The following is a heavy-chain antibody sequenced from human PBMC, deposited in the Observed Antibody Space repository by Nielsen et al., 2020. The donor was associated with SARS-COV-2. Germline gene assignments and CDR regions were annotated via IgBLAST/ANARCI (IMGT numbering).Heavy chain of an antibody. CDR2: INHSGRT. D-gene: IGHD3-22*01. CDR1: GGSLSGYY. Sequence: SETLSPTCAVYGGSLSGYYWSWIRQPPGKGLEWIGEINHSGRTNYNPSLKSRVTISVDTSKNQFSLKLSSVTAADTAVYYCARGRDYYDSSGYYSRGHFDYWGQGTLVTVSS. J-gene: IGHJ4*02. CDR3: ARGRDYYDSSGYYSRGHFDY. V-gene: IGHV4-34*01.